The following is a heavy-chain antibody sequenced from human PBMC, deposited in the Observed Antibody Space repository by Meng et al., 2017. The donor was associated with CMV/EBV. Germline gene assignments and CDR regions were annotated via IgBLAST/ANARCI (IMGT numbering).Heavy chain of an antibody. Sequence: CTGSGGSIRRYYWSWIRQPAGKGLEWIGRIYSSGGTNYKSSLKSRVTMSVDTSRNQFSLKLSSVTAADTAVYYCARTDCSSTSCYLNYWGQGTLVTVSS. CDR3: ARTDCSSTSCYLNY. CDR1: GGSIRRYY. V-gene: IGHV4-4*07. CDR2: IYSSGGT. D-gene: IGHD2-2*01. J-gene: IGHJ4*02.